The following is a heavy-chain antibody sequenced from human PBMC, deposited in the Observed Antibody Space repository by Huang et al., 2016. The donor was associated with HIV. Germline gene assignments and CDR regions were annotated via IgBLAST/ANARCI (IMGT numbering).Heavy chain of an antibody. Sequence: QVRLHQWGTGVLKPSETLSLKCAVYGGAFSGHYWTWIRQSPGKGREWSGEIDHRGTTSPNPSLKSRLTRSLDTSKSQFYLNLTSVTATDTATYYCARPRMTEGNSDSTWSFFDSWGQGTLVIVSS. D-gene: IGHD3-9*01. CDR1: GGAFSGHY. CDR2: IDHRGTT. CDR3: ARPRMTEGNSDSTWSFFDS. J-gene: IGHJ4*02. V-gene: IGHV4-34*01.